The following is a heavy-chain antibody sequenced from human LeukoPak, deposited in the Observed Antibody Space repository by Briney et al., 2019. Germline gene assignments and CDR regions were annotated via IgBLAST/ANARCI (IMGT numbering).Heavy chain of an antibody. J-gene: IGHJ4*02. CDR1: GFTVSSNY. V-gene: IGHV3-30-3*01. Sequence: GGSLRLSCAVSGFTVSSNYMSWVRQAPGKGLEWVAVISYDGSNQYYADSVKGRFTISRDNSKNTLNLQMNSLRAEDTAVYYCARGGCCRDGYSYGNYWGQGTLVTVSS. CDR3: ARGGCCRDGYSYGNY. D-gene: IGHD5-24*01. CDR2: ISYDGSNQ.